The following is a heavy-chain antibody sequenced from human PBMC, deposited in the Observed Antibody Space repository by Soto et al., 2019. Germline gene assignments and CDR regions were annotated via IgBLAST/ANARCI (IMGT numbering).Heavy chain of an antibody. Sequence: SETLSLTCAVYGGSFSGYYWSWIRQPPGKGLEWIGEINHSGSTNYNPSLKSRVTISVDTSKNQFSLKLSSVTAADTAVYYCARVIGIVATTTPFDYWGQGTLVTVSS. CDR2: INHSGST. J-gene: IGHJ4*02. CDR1: GGSFSGYY. D-gene: IGHD5-12*01. CDR3: ARVIGIVATTTPFDY. V-gene: IGHV4-34*01.